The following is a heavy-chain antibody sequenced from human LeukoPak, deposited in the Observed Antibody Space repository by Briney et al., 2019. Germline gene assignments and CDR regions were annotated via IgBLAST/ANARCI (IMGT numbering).Heavy chain of an antibody. Sequence: PGGSLRLSCAASGFTFSSYAMSWVRQAPGKGLEWVSAISGSGGSTYYADSVKGRFTISRDNSKNTLYLQMNSLRAEDTAVYYCAKDRLVVVDEPYYFDYWGQGTLVTVSS. CDR2: ISGSGGST. CDR1: GFTFSSYA. J-gene: IGHJ4*02. V-gene: IGHV3-23*01. CDR3: AKDRLVVVDEPYYFDY. D-gene: IGHD3-22*01.